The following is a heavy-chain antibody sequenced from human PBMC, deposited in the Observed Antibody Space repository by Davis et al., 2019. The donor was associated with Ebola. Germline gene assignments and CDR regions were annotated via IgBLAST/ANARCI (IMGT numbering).Heavy chain of an antibody. CDR2: IYPGDSDT. CDR1: GYSFTSYW. Sequence: KVSCKGSGYSFTSYWIGWVRQMPGKGLEWMGIIYPGDSDTRYSPSFQGQVTISADKSISTAYLQWSSLKASDTAMYYCARTPQLRYFDWLIDYWGQGTLVTVSS. D-gene: IGHD3-9*01. V-gene: IGHV5-51*01. CDR3: ARTPQLRYFDWLIDY. J-gene: IGHJ4*02.